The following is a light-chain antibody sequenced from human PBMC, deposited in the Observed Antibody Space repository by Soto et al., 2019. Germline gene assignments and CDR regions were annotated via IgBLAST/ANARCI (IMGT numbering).Light chain of an antibody. CDR2: KAS. CDR3: QQYDSYLT. CDR1: QSISTW. V-gene: IGKV1-5*03. J-gene: IGKJ4*01. Sequence: DIQMTQSPSTLSASVGDRVTITCPASQSISTWLAWYQQKPGEAPKLVIYKASSLESGVPSRFSGSGSGTEFTLTISSLQPDDFATYYCQQYDSYLTFGGGTKVEIK.